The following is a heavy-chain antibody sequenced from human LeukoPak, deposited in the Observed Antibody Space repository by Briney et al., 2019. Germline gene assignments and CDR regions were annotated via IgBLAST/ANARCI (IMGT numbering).Heavy chain of an antibody. Sequence: TGRSLRPSCAASRFTFSNYAMHWVRQAPGKGLEWVAIISSDGTNKYYADSVRGRFVISIDNSKNTLSLQMNSLRSEDTAVYYCARDPSSRGYITMVVVLSYDFDYWSQGILVTVSS. D-gene: IGHD3-22*01. CDR3: ARDPSSRGYITMVVVLSYDFDY. J-gene: IGHJ4*02. CDR1: RFTFSNYA. CDR2: ISSDGTNK. V-gene: IGHV3-30*09.